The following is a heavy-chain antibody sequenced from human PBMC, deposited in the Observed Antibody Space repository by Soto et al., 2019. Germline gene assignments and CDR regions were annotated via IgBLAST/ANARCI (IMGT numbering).Heavy chain of an antibody. D-gene: IGHD3-22*01. CDR3: ARGGRYYDSSGYRPENWFDP. V-gene: IGHV6-1*01. CDR1: GDSVSSNSAA. Sequence: PSPTLSLPCVISGDSVSSNSAAWNWIRQSPSRGLEWLGRTYYRSKWYNDYAVSVKSRITINPDTSKNQFSLQLNSVTPEDTAVYYCARGGRYYDSSGYRPENWFDPWGQGTRVTVAS. J-gene: IGHJ5*02. CDR2: TYYRSKWYN.